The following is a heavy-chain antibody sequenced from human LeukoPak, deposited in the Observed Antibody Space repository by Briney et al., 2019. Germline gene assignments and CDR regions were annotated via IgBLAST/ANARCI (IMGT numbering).Heavy chain of an antibody. J-gene: IGHJ6*02. CDR3: ATATGRAYCGGDCYLYYYGMDV. Sequence: GASVKVSCKASGYTFTSYYMHWVRQAPGKGLEWMGGFDPEDGETIYAQKFQGRVTMTEDTSTDTAYMELGSLRSEDTAVYYCATATGRAYCGGDCYLYYYGMDVWGQGTTVTVSS. CDR2: FDPEDGET. D-gene: IGHD2-21*02. V-gene: IGHV1-24*01. CDR1: GYTFTSYY.